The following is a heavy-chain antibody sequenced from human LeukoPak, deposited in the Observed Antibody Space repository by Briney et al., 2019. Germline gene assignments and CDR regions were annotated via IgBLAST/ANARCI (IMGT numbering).Heavy chain of an antibody. Sequence: ASVKVSCKASGYTFTSYYMHWVRQAPGQGLEWMGIINPSGGSTSYAQKFQGRVTMTRDTSTSTVYMELSSLRSDDTAVYYCAREMYDSSGYRTLNNWFDPWGQGTLVTVSS. CDR2: INPSGGST. CDR1: GYTFTSYY. J-gene: IGHJ5*02. CDR3: AREMYDSSGYRTLNNWFDP. D-gene: IGHD3-22*01. V-gene: IGHV1-46*01.